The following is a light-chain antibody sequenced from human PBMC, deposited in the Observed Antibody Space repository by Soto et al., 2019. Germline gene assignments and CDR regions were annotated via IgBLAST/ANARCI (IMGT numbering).Light chain of an antibody. J-gene: IGKJ5*01. Sequence: EFVLTQSPITLSLTPRERATLSCRASQSVSSSYLAWYQQKPGQAPRLLIYDASTRATGIPARFSGSGSGTEFTLTISSLQSEDFAVYYCQQYNNWPPITFGQGTRLEIK. CDR2: DAS. CDR3: QQYNNWPPIT. V-gene: IGKV3-15*01. CDR1: QSVSSSY.